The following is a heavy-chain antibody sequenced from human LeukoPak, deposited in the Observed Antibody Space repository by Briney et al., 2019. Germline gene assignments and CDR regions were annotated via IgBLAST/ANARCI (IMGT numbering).Heavy chain of an antibody. Sequence: GGSLRLSCAASGFTFSSFAMSWVRQAPGKGLEWVSDISKSGSTYYADSVKGRFTISRDNSKNTLYLQMNSLRAEDTAVYYCAKKDSSSWYYIGHFQHRGQGTPITVSS. D-gene: IGHD6-13*01. V-gene: IGHV3-23*01. J-gene: IGHJ1*01. CDR3: AKKDSSSWYYIGHFQH. CDR2: ISKSGST. CDR1: GFTFSSFA.